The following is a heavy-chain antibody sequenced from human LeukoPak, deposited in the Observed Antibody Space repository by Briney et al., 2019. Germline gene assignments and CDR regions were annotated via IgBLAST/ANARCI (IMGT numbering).Heavy chain of an antibody. CDR2: ISTRSTYI. Sequence: GGSLRLSCAASGFTFSYYAMNWVRQAPGKGLEWVSSISTRSTYIYYADSLKGRFIISRDNAENSLYLQMNSLRAEDTAVYYCARDPTSSWETAFDIWGQGTMVTVSS. J-gene: IGHJ3*02. V-gene: IGHV3-21*01. D-gene: IGHD1-26*01. CDR3: ARDPTSSWETAFDI. CDR1: GFTFSYYA.